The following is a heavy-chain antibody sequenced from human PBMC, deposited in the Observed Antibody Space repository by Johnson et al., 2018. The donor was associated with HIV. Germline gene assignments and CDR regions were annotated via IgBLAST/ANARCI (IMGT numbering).Heavy chain of an antibody. CDR1: GFSFSSYA. CDR2: VSYDGSKK. D-gene: IGHD3-9*01. Sequence: QVQLVESGGGVVQPGRSLRLSCAASGFSFSSYAMHWVRQAPGKGLEWVAIVSYDGSKKYYPDSVKDRFTISRDNSKNTLYLQMDSLRAEDTAVYYCAKEFRLGYPPQIDAFDIWGQGTMVTVSS. CDR3: AKEFRLGYPPQIDAFDI. J-gene: IGHJ3*02. V-gene: IGHV3-30*04.